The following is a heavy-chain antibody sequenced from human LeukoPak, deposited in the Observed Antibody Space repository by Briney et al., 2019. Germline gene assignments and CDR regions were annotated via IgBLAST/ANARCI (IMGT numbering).Heavy chain of an antibody. Sequence: GGSLRLSCAASGFTFSSYAMSWVRQAPGKGLEWVSAISGSGGSTYYADSVKGRFTISRDNPKKSLYLQMNALRYEDTAIYYCARDHDWAFDLWGQETLVTVSS. CDR2: ISGSGGST. CDR1: GFTFSSYA. CDR3: ARDHDWAFDL. D-gene: IGHD3-9*01. J-gene: IGHJ4*02. V-gene: IGHV3-23*01.